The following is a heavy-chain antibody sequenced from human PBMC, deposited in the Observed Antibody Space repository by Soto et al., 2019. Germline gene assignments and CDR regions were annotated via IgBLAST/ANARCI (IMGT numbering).Heavy chain of an antibody. V-gene: IGHV3-23*01. CDR3: AKIMGSLRGAFDY. D-gene: IGHD1-26*01. CDR2: ISGSGGST. J-gene: IGHJ4*02. Sequence: EVQLLESGGGLVQPGGSLRLSCAASGFTFSSYAMSWVRQAPGKGLEWVSAISGSGGSTYYADSVKGRFTISRDNSKNPLYLQMNSLRAEDTAVYYCAKIMGSLRGAFDYWGQGTLVTVSS. CDR1: GFTFSSYA.